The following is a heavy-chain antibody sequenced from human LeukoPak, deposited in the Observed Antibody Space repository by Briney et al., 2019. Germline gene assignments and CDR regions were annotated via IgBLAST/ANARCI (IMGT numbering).Heavy chain of an antibody. CDR3: ARTYYGSGSYSWFDP. CDR2: ISYDGNST. Sequence: GGSLRLSCSASGFIFSSYSMQWVRQAPGKGLEWVAMISYDGNSTYYADSVKGRFTISRDSSQNTLYLQMNSLRSDDTAVYYCARTYYGSGSYSWFDPWGQGTLVSVSS. V-gene: IGHV3-30-3*01. J-gene: IGHJ5*02. D-gene: IGHD3-10*01. CDR1: GFIFSSYS.